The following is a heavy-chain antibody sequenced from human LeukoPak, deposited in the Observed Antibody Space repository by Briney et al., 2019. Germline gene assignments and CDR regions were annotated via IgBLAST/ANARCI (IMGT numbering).Heavy chain of an antibody. CDR1: GFTFSSYG. J-gene: IGHJ3*02. Sequence: PGGSLRLSCAASGFTFSSYGMSWVRQAPGKGLEWVSAISGSGGSTYYADSVKGRFTISRDNSKNTLYLQMNSLRAEDTAVYYCAKMGNDWDSSSWYFGIRNDAFDIWGQGTMVTVSS. V-gene: IGHV3-23*01. CDR2: ISGSGGST. CDR3: AKMGNDWDSSSWYFGIRNDAFDI. D-gene: IGHD6-13*01.